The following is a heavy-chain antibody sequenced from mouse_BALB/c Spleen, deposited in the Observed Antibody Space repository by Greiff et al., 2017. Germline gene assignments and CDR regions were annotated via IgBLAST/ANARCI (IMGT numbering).Heavy chain of an antibody. CDR2: ISTGSSTI. V-gene: IGHV5-17*02. D-gene: IGHD6-1*01. Sequence: EVQVVESGGGLVQPGGSRKLSCAASGFTFSSFGMHWVRQAPEKGLEWVAYISTGSSTIYYADTVKGRFTISRDKPKNTLFLQMTSLRSEDTAMYYCAGGCHLPFDYWGQGTTLTVSS. J-gene: IGHJ2*01. CDR1: GFTFSSFG. CDR3: AGGCHLPFDY.